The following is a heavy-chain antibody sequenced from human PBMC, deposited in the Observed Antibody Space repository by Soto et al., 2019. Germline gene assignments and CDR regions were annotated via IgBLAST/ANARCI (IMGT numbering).Heavy chain of an antibody. CDR2: INPYNGNT. Sequence: QVHLVQSGAEVKKPGASVKVSCKASGYTFTTYGISWVRQAPGQGLEWMGWINPYNGNTNYAQKLQGRVTMTTDTCKSPAYIERRSLTSDDTAVYYCAREDVIRGVPIWFGPWGQGTLVTVSS. D-gene: IGHD2-2*01. CDR1: GYTFTTYG. CDR3: AREDVIRGVPIWFGP. V-gene: IGHV1-18*01. J-gene: IGHJ5*02.